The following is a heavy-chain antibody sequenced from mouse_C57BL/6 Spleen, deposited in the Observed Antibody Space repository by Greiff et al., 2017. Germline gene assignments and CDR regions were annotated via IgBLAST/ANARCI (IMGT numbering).Heavy chain of an antibody. D-gene: IGHD2-2*01. CDR3: TREEGMVTTTAWFAY. V-gene: IGHV5-9-1*02. CDR2: ISSGGDYI. J-gene: IGHJ3*01. CDR1: GFTFSSYA. Sequence: EVKLVESGEGLVKPGGSLKLSCAASGFTFSSYAMSWVRQTPEKRLEWVAYISSGGDYIYYADTVKGRFTISRDNARNTLYLQMSSLKSEDTAMYYCTREEGMVTTTAWFAYWGQGTLVTVSA.